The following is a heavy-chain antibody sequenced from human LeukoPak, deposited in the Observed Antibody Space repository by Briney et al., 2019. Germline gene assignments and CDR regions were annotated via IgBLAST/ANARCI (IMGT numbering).Heavy chain of an antibody. D-gene: IGHD2-15*01. V-gene: IGHV3-11*03. CDR3: AGGLVGCSGGSCYPTDY. CDR1: GFRVSGYD. J-gene: IGHJ4*02. Sequence: GGSLRLSCAASGFRVSGYDLNWIRQAPGKGLEWIAYISISSSNIHYADSVKGRFTISRDNAKNSLYLQMNSLRAEDTALYYCAGGLVGCSGGSCYPTDYWGQGTLVTVSS. CDR2: ISISSSNI.